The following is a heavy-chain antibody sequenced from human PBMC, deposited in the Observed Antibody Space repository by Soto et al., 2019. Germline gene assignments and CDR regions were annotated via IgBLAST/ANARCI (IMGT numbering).Heavy chain of an antibody. Sequence: PGGSLRLSCAASGFTFSNAWMSWVRQAPGKGLEWVGRIKSKTDGGTTDYAAPVKGRFTISRDDSKNTLYLQMNSLKTEDTAVYYCTAHPLDYGDYLETRNYYGMDVWGQGTTVTVSS. CDR2: IKSKTDGGTT. CDR3: TAHPLDYGDYLETRNYYGMDV. CDR1: GFTFSNAW. J-gene: IGHJ6*02. V-gene: IGHV3-15*01. D-gene: IGHD4-17*01.